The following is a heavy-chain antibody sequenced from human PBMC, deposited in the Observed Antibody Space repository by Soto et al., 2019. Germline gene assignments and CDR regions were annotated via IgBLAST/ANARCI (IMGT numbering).Heavy chain of an antibody. V-gene: IGHV1-18*01. J-gene: IGHJ5*02. CDR2: ISAYHGNT. CDR1: GYTFTSYG. CDR3: EGGHSCCGWKSGLFDP. Sequence: QVQLVQSGAEVKKPGASVKVSCKASGYTFTSYGISWVRQAPGQGLEWMGWISAYHGNTNYAQKLQGGGTRSTDACTSTGYMELRSLRSDDKGGYYWEGGHSCCGWKSGLFDPWGQGTLVTVSS. D-gene: IGHD5-18*01.